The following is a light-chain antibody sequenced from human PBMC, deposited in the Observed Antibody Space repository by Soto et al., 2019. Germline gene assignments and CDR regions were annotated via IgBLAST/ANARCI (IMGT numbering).Light chain of an antibody. CDR1: SSNIGAGYD. Sequence: QSVLTQPPSVSGAPGKRVTISCTGSSSNIGAGYDVHWYQQLPGTAPKLLIYGNSNRPSGVPDRFSGSKSGTSASLAITGLQAEDEADYYCQSYDSSLSGYVVFGGGTNSPS. J-gene: IGLJ2*01. V-gene: IGLV1-40*01. CDR2: GNS. CDR3: QSYDSSLSGYVV.